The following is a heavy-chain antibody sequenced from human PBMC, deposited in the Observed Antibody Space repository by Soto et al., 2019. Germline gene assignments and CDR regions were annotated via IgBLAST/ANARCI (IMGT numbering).Heavy chain of an antibody. CDR2: IYYSGST. CDR1: GGSISSGGYY. J-gene: IGHJ5*02. Sequence: LSLTCTVSGGSISSGGYYWSWIRQHPVKGLEWIGYIYYSGSTYYNPSLKSRVTISVDTSKNQFSLKLSSVTAADTAVYYCARAKKGIAAAENWFDPWGQGTLVTVSS. CDR3: ARAKKGIAAAENWFDP. D-gene: IGHD6-13*01. V-gene: IGHV4-31*03.